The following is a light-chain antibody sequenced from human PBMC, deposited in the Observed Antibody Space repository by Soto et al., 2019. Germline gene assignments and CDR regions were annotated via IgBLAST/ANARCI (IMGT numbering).Light chain of an antibody. CDR3: LQHNSYPIT. V-gene: IGKV1-17*01. CDR1: QGIRND. J-gene: IGKJ5*01. CDR2: AAS. Sequence: DIQMTQSPSSLSASVGDRVTITCRASQGIRNDVGWYQQKPGKAPKRLIYAASSLQSGVPSRFSGSGSGTEFTLTTSSLQPEDFATYSCLQHNSYPITFGQGTRLEIK.